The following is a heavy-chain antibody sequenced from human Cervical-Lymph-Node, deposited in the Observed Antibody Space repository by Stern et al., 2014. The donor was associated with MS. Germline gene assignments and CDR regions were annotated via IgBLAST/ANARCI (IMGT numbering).Heavy chain of an antibody. V-gene: IGHV1-69*01. CDR2: VTRMFGTV. Sequence: VQLVGSGPKVKKPEFSVKVSCKTPGGPFNSLDINWVRQSPGQGLELLAGVTRMFGTVNYAKNFQGRITFTADESTSTAYMELSSLRSEDTAVYYCARHQGGIAANWGQGTLVTVSS. CDR3: ARHQGGIAAN. CDR1: GGPFNSLD. D-gene: IGHD6-13*01. J-gene: IGHJ4*02.